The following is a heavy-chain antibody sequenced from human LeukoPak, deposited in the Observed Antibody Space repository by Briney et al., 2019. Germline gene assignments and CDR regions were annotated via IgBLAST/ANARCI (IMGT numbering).Heavy chain of an antibody. CDR1: GGSISSGGYS. D-gene: IGHD4-17*01. CDR2: IYYSGST. J-gene: IGHJ4*02. Sequence: PSETLSLTCAVSGGSISSGGYSWSWIRQPPGKGLEWIGYIYYSGSTYYNPSLKSRVTISVDTSKNQFSLKLSSVTAADTAVYYCARDFVYGDSPVYWGQGTLVTVSS. CDR3: ARDFVYGDSPVY. V-gene: IGHV4-30-4*07.